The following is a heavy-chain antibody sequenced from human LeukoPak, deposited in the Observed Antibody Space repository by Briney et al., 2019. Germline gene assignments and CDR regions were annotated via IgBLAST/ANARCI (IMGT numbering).Heavy chain of an antibody. CDR1: GVSISIYY. CDR3: ARDVVVPAAMGPIDP. CDR2: IYTSGST. V-gene: IGHV4-4*07. Sequence: PSETLSLTCTVSGVSISIYYWSWIRQPAGKGLEWIGRIYTSGSTNYNPSLKSRVTMSVDTSKNQFSLKLSSVTAADTAVYYCARDVVVPAAMGPIDPWGQGTLVTVSS. J-gene: IGHJ5*02. D-gene: IGHD2-2*01.